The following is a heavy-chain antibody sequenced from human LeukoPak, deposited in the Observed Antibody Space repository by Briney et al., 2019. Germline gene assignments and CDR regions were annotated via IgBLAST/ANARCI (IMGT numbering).Heavy chain of an antibody. CDR3: ARIHASRGDGYNLWDY. CDR2: IDWDDDK. J-gene: IGHJ4*02. Sequence: SGPALVKPTQTLTLTCTLSGFSLSTSGMCVSWIRQPPGKALEWLALIDWDDDKYYSTSLKTRLTISKDTSKNQVFLTMTNIDPVDTATCYCARIHASRGDGYNLWDYWGQGTLVTVSS. V-gene: IGHV2-70*01. CDR1: GFSLSTSGMC. D-gene: IGHD5-24*01.